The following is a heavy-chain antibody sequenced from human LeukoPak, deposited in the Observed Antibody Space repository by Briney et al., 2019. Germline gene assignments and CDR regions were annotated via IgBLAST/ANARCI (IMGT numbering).Heavy chain of an antibody. V-gene: IGHV3-9*01. CDR3: VRDGPAADDFDY. CDR2: ISWNSASV. J-gene: IGHJ4*02. Sequence: GGSLRLSCEASGFTFDDYGMHWVRQAPGKGLERVSTISWNSASVGYVDSVKGRFTISRDNAKNSLYLQMNSLRAEDTAVYYCVRDGPAADDFDYWGQGALVTVSS. D-gene: IGHD2-2*01. CDR1: GFTFDDYG.